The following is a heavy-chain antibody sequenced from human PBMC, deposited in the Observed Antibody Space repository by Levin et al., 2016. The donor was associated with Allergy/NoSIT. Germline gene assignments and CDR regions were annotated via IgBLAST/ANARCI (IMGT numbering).Heavy chain of an antibody. V-gene: IGHV1-18*01. D-gene: IGHD1-1*01. J-gene: IGHJ4*02. CDR2: ISPYNGNT. CDR1: GYNFIRYG. Sequence: ASVKVSCKASGYNFIRYGISWVRQAPGQGLEWMGWISPYNGNTNYAQNLKDRVIMTTDTSTNTAHMELRSLRSDDTAFYYCATAALAPLEMENWGQGTLVTVSS. CDR3: ATAALAPLEMEN.